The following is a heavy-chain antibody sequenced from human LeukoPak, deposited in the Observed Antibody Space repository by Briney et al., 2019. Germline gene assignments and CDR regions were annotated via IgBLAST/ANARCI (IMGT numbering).Heavy chain of an antibody. Sequence: TLSLTCTVSGGSISSGGYYWSWIRQHPGKGLEWIGYIYYSGSTYYNPSLKSRVTISVDTSKNQFSLKLSSVTAADTAVYYCARTNIVATLGIDYWGQGTLVTVSS. CDR3: ARTNIVATLGIDY. D-gene: IGHD5-12*01. CDR1: GGSISSGGYY. CDR2: IYYSGST. V-gene: IGHV4-31*03. J-gene: IGHJ4*02.